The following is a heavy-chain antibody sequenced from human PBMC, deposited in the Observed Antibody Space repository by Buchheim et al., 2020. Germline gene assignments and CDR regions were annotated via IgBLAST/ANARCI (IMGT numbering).Heavy chain of an antibody. D-gene: IGHD2-2*01. CDR1: GFTFSTYE. V-gene: IGHV3-48*03. CDR3: ARVSCSSTTCYRSYYYGMDV. Sequence: EVQLVESGGGLVQPGGSLRLSCAASGFTFSTYEINWVRQAPGKGLEWVSHISSSGGTTYYADSVRGRFTISRDNAKNSLSLQMNSLRAEDTAVYYCARVSCSSTTCYRSYYYGMDVWDRGTT. CDR2: ISSSGGTT. J-gene: IGHJ6*02.